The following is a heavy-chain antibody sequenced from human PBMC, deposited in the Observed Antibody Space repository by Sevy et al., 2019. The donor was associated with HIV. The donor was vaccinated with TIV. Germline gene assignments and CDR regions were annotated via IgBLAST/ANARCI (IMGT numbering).Heavy chain of an antibody. CDR2: IFRNFRGVDVT. Sequence: GGSLRLSCTTSGFTFSTYAMTWVRQAPGKGLEWVSTIFRNFRGVDVTYYADSVKGRFTISRDSSRNTLYLQMNSLRAEDTAIYYCAGARYDSSGSFDAFHIWGQGTMVTVSS. CDR1: GFTFSTYA. CDR3: AGARYDSSGSFDAFHI. J-gene: IGHJ3*02. D-gene: IGHD3-22*01. V-gene: IGHV3-23*01.